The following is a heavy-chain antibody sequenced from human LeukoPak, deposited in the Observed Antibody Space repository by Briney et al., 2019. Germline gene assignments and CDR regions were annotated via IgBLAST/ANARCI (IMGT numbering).Heavy chain of an antibody. CDR2: IYYSGST. V-gene: IGHV4-39*07. CDR3: ARVGIRVPRSIVATSLGAFDI. D-gene: IGHD5-12*01. Sequence: SETLSLTCTVSGGSISSSSYYWGWIRQPPGKGLEWIGSIYYSGSTYYNPSLKSRVTISVDTSKDQFSLKLSSVTAADTAVYYCARVGIRVPRSIVATSLGAFDIWGQGTMVTVSS. CDR1: GGSISSSSYY. J-gene: IGHJ3*02.